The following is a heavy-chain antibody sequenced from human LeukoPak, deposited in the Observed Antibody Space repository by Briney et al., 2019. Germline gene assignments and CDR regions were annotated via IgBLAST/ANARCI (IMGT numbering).Heavy chain of an antibody. D-gene: IGHD3-9*01. CDR2: IYYSGST. CDR3: ARTLTGYSIADY. CDR1: GGSFSGYY. J-gene: IGHJ4*02. Sequence: SETLSLTCAVYGGSFSGYYWSWIRQPPGKGLEWIGSIYYSGSTNYNPSLKSRVTISVDTSKNQFSLKLSSVTAADTAVYYCARTLTGYSIADYWGQGTLVTVSS. V-gene: IGHV4-59*01.